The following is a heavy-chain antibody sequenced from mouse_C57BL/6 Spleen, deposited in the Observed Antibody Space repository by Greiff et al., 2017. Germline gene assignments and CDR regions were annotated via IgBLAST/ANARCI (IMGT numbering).Heavy chain of an antibody. CDR3: ARFVYYGSSYAMDY. J-gene: IGHJ4*01. D-gene: IGHD1-1*01. CDR2: IDPSDSYT. Sequence: QVQLQQSGAELVMPGASVKLSCKASGYTFTRYWMHWVKQRPGQGLEWIGEIDPSDSYTNYNQKFKGKSTLTVDKSSSTAYMQLSSLTSEDSAVYYCARFVYYGSSYAMDYWGQGTSVTVSS. CDR1: GYTFTRYW. V-gene: IGHV1-69*01.